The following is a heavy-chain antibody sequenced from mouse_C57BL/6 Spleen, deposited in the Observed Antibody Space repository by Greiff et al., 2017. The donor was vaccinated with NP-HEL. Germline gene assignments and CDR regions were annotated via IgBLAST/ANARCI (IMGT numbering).Heavy chain of an antibody. D-gene: IGHD2-5*01. V-gene: IGHV1-26*01. CDR2: INPNNGGT. CDR1: GYTFTDYY. CDR3: ARYSNSLDY. Sequence: VQLQQSGPELVKPGASVKISCKASGYTFTDYYMNWVKQSHGKSLEWIGDINPNNGGTSYNQKFKGKATLTVDKSSSTAYMELRSLTSEDSAVYYCARYSNSLDYWGKGTTLTVSS. J-gene: IGHJ2*01.